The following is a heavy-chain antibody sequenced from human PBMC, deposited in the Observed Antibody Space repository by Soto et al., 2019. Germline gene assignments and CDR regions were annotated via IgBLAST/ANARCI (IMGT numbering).Heavy chain of an antibody. CDR3: AASTSSDRFDY. CDR2: ISYDGSNK. Sequence: GGSLRLSCAASGFTFSSYAMHWVRQAPGKGLEWVAVISYDGSNKYYADSVKGRFTISRDNSKNTLYLQMNSLRAEDTAVYYCAASTSSDRFDYWGQGTLVTVSS. CDR1: GFTFSSYA. J-gene: IGHJ4*02. D-gene: IGHD2-21*01. V-gene: IGHV3-30-3*01.